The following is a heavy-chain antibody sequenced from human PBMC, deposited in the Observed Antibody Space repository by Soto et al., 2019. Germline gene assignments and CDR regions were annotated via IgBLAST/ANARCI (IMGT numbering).Heavy chain of an antibody. Sequence: EVQLVESGGGSIPPGGSLRLSCAASGFLVNSAYMTWVRQAPGKGLEWLSMINSDGSTLYAESVKGRFTISRDNSKNRLDLQMNSLRAEYTAMYYCARSGYSFAWGYWGQGTLVIVTS. V-gene: IGHV3-53*01. D-gene: IGHD5-18*01. CDR1: GFLVNSAY. CDR2: INSDGST. J-gene: IGHJ4*02. CDR3: ARSGYSFAWGY.